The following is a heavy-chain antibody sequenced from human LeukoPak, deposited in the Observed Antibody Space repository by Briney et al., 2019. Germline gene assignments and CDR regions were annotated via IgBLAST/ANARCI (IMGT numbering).Heavy chain of an antibody. CDR2: IGGDGIA. CDR3: AKDWAAWYDSSGYEH. Sequence: PGGSLRLSCVASGFTFTDHPMNWVRQAPGKGLEWISYIGGDGIAFYADSVKGRFTASKDDARKSMYLQMNSLRVEDTAVYYCAKDWAAWYDSSGYEHWGQGTLVTVSS. V-gene: IGHV3-69-1*01. CDR1: GFTFTDHP. D-gene: IGHD3-22*01. J-gene: IGHJ1*01.